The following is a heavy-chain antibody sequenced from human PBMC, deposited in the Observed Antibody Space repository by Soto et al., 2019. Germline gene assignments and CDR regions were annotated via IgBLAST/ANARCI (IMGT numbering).Heavy chain of an antibody. J-gene: IGHJ4*02. V-gene: IGHV1-69*13. CDR3: ARGLSPPGGDYYDSSGYSGSDY. Sequence: SVKVSCKASGATTSGYANSWVRQAPGQGLEWMGGIIPIFGTANYAQKFQVRVTITADESTSTAYMELSSLRSEDTAVYYCARGLSPPGGDYYDSSGYSGSDYWGQGSRVTVSS. D-gene: IGHD3-22*01. CDR1: GATTSGYA. CDR2: IIPIFGTA.